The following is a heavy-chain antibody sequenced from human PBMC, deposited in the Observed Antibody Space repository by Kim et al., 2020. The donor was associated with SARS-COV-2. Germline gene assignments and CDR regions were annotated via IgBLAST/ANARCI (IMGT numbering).Heavy chain of an antibody. J-gene: IGHJ5*02. Sequence: SLKGRVSLSVDTSKNQFSLRLSSVTAADTAVYYCARNPSPLWELLGWFDPWGQGTLVTVSS. V-gene: IGHV4-4*09. CDR3: ARNPSPLWELLGWFDP. D-gene: IGHD1-26*01.